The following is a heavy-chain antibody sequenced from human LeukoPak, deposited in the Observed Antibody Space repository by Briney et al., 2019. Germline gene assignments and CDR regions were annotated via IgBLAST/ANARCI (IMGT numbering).Heavy chain of an antibody. V-gene: IGHV1-69*13. Sequence: ASVNVSCKASGGTFSSYAISWVRQAPGQGLEWMGGIIPIFGTANYAQKFQGRVTITADESTSTAYMELSSLRSEDTAVYYCARESPSRIADHDAFDIWGQGTMVTVSS. J-gene: IGHJ3*02. CDR3: ARESPSRIADHDAFDI. D-gene: IGHD6-13*01. CDR2: IIPIFGTA. CDR1: GGTFSSYA.